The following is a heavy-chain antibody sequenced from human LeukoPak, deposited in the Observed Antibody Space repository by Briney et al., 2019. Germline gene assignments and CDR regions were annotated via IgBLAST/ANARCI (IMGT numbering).Heavy chain of an antibody. CDR1: GFTFSSYA. CDR2: ISGSGGST. J-gene: IGHJ5*02. CDR3: AKTPTDWFDP. V-gene: IGHV3-23*01. Sequence: GASLRVSCAASGFTFSSYAMSWVRQAPGKGLEWVSAISGSGGSTYYADSVKGRFTISRDNSKNTLYLQMNSLRAEDTAVYYCAKTPTDWFDPWGQGTLVTVSS.